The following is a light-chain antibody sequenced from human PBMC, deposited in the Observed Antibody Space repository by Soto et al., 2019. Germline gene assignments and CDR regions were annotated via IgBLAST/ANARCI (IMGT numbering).Light chain of an antibody. V-gene: IGKV3-20*01. Sequence: ESVLTQSPGTLSLAQGDRATLSCRASQSVSSTYLAWYQHKPGQAPRLLIYGASSRAPGIPERFSGSGSGTDFTLTISRLEPEDFAVYYCQQYGSSRYTFGQGTKVEIK. CDR2: GAS. J-gene: IGKJ2*01. CDR3: QQYGSSRYT. CDR1: QSVSSTY.